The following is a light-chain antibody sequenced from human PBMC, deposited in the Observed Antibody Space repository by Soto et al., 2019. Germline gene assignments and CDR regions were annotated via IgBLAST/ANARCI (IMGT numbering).Light chain of an antibody. Sequence: VLTQSPSALAFSPVERSTRCFMASQSVSSYLAWYQQKGGQTPRLLIYDASNRATGVPARFSGSGSGTDFTLTISSLEPEDSAVYYCQQRSNWRRTFGQGTKVDI. CDR2: DAS. J-gene: IGKJ1*01. CDR3: QQRSNWRRT. CDR1: QSVSSY. V-gene: IGKV3-11*01.